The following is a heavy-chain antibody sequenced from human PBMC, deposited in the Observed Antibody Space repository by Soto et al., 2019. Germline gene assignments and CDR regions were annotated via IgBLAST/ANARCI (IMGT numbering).Heavy chain of an antibody. CDR3: AKGSASARPYYFDS. CDR2: ISGSSGDT. V-gene: IGHV3-23*05. J-gene: IGHJ4*02. D-gene: IGHD3-3*01. Sequence: GGSLRLSCAASGFTFSSYSMSWVRQSPEKGLEWVSAISGSSGDTYHGDSVKGRFSVSRDNTKNTLFLQMSSLNADDTAVYYCAKGSASARPYYFDSWGQGTRVTVSS. CDR1: GFTFSSYS.